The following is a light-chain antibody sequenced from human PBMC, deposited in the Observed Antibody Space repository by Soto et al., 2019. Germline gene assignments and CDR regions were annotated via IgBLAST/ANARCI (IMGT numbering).Light chain of an antibody. J-gene: IGKJ1*01. CDR1: QSISSW. CDR2: KAS. CDR3: QQYNNYWT. V-gene: IGKV1-5*03. Sequence: DIQMTQSPSALSASVGDRATITCRASQSISSWLAWYQQKPGKAPKLLIYKASTLESGVPSRFSGSGSGTEFTLTISSLQPDDFGTYYCQQYNNYWTFGQGTKVDI.